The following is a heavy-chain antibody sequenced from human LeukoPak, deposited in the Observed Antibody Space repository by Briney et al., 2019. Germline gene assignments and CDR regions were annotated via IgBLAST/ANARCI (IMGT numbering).Heavy chain of an antibody. CDR2: ISYDGSNK. J-gene: IGHJ4*02. CDR3: AKPRYDSSGYHFDY. V-gene: IGHV3-30*18. Sequence: GRSLRLSCAASGFTFSSYGMHWVRQAPGKGLEWVAVISYDGSNKYYADSVKGRFTISRDNSKNTLYLQMNSLRAEDTAVYYCAKPRYDSSGYHFDYWGQGTLVTVSS. D-gene: IGHD3-22*01. CDR1: GFTFSSYG.